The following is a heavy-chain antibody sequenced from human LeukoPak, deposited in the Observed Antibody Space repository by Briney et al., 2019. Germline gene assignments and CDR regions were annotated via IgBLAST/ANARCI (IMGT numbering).Heavy chain of an antibody. Sequence: PGGSLRLSCAASGFTFSSYAMSWVRQAPGKGLEGVSAISGSGGSTYYADSVKGRFTISRDNSKNTLYLQMNSLRAEDTAVYYCAKDLGGITMIVVVITGFDYWGQGTLVTVSS. CDR2: ISGSGGST. CDR3: AKDLGGITMIVVVITGFDY. D-gene: IGHD3-22*01. V-gene: IGHV3-23*01. J-gene: IGHJ4*02. CDR1: GFTFSSYA.